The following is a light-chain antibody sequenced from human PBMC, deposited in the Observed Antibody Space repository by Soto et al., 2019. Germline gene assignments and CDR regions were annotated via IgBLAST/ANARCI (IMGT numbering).Light chain of an antibody. CDR3: CSYAGTYPWV. V-gene: IGLV2-11*01. CDR2: DVS. CDR1: SSDVGGYNY. Sequence: QSVLTQPRSVSGSPGQSVTISCTGTSSDVGGYNYVSWYQQHPGKAPKVMIYDVSQRPSGVPDRFSGSKSGNTASLTISGLQAEDEADYYCCSYAGTYPWVFGGGTKLTVL. J-gene: IGLJ3*02.